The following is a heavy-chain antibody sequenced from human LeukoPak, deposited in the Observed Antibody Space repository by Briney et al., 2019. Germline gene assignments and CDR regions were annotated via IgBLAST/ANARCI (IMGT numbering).Heavy chain of an antibody. V-gene: IGHV1-46*01. CDR1: GYFFTSYY. J-gene: IGHJ6*02. D-gene: IGHD3-16*01. Sequence: APVKVSCKASGYFFTSYYMHCVRQAPGQGLEWMGIINPSGGSTSYAQKFQGRVTMTRDTTTSTVYMELSSLRSEDTAVYFCARARRGVMDYFYYGMDVWGQGTTVTVSS. CDR2: INPSGGST. CDR3: ARARRGVMDYFYYGMDV.